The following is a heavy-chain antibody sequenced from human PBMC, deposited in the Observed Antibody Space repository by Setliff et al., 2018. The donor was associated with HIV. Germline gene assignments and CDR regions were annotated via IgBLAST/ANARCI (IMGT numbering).Heavy chain of an antibody. CDR3: AAPRGMSTILVY. J-gene: IGHJ4*02. CDR1: GGSLSGYH. D-gene: IGHD3-9*01. CDR2: INHSGST. Sequence: ASETLSLTCAVYGGSLSGYHWSWIRQSPGKGLEWIGEINHSGSTNYNPSLKSRVIISIDTSKKQFSLKLTSVTAADTATYYCAAPRGMSTILVYWGRGSLVTVSS. V-gene: IGHV4-34*01.